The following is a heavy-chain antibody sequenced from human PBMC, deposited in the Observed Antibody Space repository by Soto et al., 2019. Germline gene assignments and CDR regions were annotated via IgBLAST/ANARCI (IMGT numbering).Heavy chain of an antibody. D-gene: IGHD3-10*01. CDR1: GFTFRTSW. J-gene: IGHJ4*02. Sequence: EVQLVESGGGLVQPGGSLRLSCAASGFTFRTSWMYWVRQPPGKGLVWVSRINDDGSTTTYADSVKGRFTISRDNAENTLFMQMNSLRAEDMGVYYCARGNYGPDYWGQGTLVTVSS. CDR3: ARGNYGPDY. V-gene: IGHV3-74*03. CDR2: INDDGSTT.